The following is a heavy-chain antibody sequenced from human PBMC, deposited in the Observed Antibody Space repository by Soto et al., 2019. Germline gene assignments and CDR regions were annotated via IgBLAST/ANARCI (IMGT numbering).Heavy chain of an antibody. CDR1: GFTFSSYA. CDR2: ISGSGGST. D-gene: IGHD3-9*01. Sequence: LRLSCAASGFTFSSYAMSWVRQAPGKGLEWVSAISGSGGSTYYADSVKGRFTISRDNSKNTLYLQMNSLRAEDTAVYYCAKDQYYDILTGPDYWGQGTLVTVSS. V-gene: IGHV3-23*01. CDR3: AKDQYYDILTGPDY. J-gene: IGHJ4*02.